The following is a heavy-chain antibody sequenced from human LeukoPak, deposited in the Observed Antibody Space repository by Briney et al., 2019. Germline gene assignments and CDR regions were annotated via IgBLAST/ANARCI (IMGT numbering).Heavy chain of an antibody. CDR1: GGSFSGYY. V-gene: IGHV4-34*01. CDR2: INHSGST. J-gene: IGHJ4*02. D-gene: IGHD3-3*01. CDR3: ARGIRFLEWLSRGTIDY. Sequence: PSETLSLTCAVYGGSFSGYYWSWIRQPPVKVLEWIGEINHSGSTNYNPSLKSRVTISVDTSKNQFSLKLSSVTAADTAVYYCARGIRFLEWLSRGTIDYWGQGTLVTVSS.